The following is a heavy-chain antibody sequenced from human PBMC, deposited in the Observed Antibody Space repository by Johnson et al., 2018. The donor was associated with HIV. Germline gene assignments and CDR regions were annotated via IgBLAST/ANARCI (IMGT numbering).Heavy chain of an antibody. CDR3: ARKADAFDI. Sequence: QVQLVESGGGLVQPGGSLRLSCAASGFTFSSYAMHWVRQAPAKGLEWVAVISYDGSDKYYADSVKGRFTISRDSSKNTLYLQMTSLRAEDTAVYYCARKADAFDIWGQGTMITVSS. CDR1: GFTFSSYA. J-gene: IGHJ3*02. V-gene: IGHV3-30*04. CDR2: ISYDGSDK.